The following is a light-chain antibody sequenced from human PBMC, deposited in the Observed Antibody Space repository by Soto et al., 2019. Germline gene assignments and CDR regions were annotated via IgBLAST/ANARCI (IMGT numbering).Light chain of an antibody. CDR1: QRVDDSH. Sequence: EIVFTQSPGTPSFAPGERATLSRRASQRVDDSHLAWYQLRPGQAPRLLIYGASTRATGIPDRFSGSGSGTDFSLTIRGLKPEDFAVYYCQQYRMSPNTFGQGTRLEIK. CDR2: GAS. CDR3: QQYRMSPNT. V-gene: IGKV3-20*01. J-gene: IGKJ5*01.